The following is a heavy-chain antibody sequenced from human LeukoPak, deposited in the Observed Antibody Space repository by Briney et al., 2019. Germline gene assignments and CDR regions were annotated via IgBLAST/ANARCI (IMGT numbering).Heavy chain of an antibody. CDR2: IVVGSGNT. CDR3: AAGVGYAFDI. Sequence: SVKVSCKASGFTFTSSAMQWVRQARGQRLEWIGWIVVGSGNTNCAQKFQERLTITRDMSTSTAYMELSSLRSEDTAVYYCAAGVGYAFDIWGQGTMVTVSS. D-gene: IGHD3-16*01. CDR1: GFTFTSSA. V-gene: IGHV1-58*02. J-gene: IGHJ3*02.